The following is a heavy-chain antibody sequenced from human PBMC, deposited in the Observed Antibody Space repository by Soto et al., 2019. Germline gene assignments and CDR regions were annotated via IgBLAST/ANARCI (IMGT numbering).Heavy chain of an antibody. CDR3: AKDQTHYYDSSGAFDY. J-gene: IGHJ4*02. CDR1: GFTFSSYA. D-gene: IGHD3-22*01. CDR2: ISGSGGST. V-gene: IGHV3-23*01. Sequence: VQLLESGGGLVQPGGSLRLSCAASGFTFSSYAMSWVRQAPGKGLEWVSAISGSGGSTYYADSVKGRFTISRDNSKNTLYLQMNSLRAEDTAVYYCAKDQTHYYDSSGAFDYWGQGTLVTVSS.